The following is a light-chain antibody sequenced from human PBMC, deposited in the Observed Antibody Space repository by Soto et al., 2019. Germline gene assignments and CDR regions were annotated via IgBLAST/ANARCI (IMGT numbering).Light chain of an antibody. CDR3: QQRSNWPLT. V-gene: IGKV3-11*01. Sequence: EIVLTQSPATLSLSPGERATLSCSASQSVSSYLAWYQQKPGQAPRLLIYDASNRATGVPARFSGSGSGTDFTLTISSREPEDVAVYYCQQRSNWPLTFGGGTNVEIK. CDR2: DAS. J-gene: IGKJ4*01. CDR1: QSVSSY.